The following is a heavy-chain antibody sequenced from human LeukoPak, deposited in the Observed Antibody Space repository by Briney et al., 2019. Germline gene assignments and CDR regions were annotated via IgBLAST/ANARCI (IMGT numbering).Heavy chain of an antibody. Sequence: GGSLRLSCEAAGFSFRDYPMGWVRRASGKRLEWVSGISAGADVIFYADPVKGRFTISRDNSKNTLYLQMNSLRAEDTAVYYCARDLIWERYAFDIWGQGTMVTVSS. CDR1: GFSFRDYP. CDR2: ISAGADVI. V-gene: IGHV3-23*01. D-gene: IGHD1-26*01. CDR3: ARDLIWERYAFDI. J-gene: IGHJ3*02.